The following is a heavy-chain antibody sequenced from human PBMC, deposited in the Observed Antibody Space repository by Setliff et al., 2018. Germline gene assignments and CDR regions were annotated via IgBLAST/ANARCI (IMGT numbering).Heavy chain of an antibody. V-gene: IGHV1-18*01. CDR2: ISAYNGNT. Sequence: ASVKVSCKASGYTFTSYGISWVRQAPGQGLEWMGWISAYNGNTNYAQKLQGRVTMTTDTSTSTAYMELRSLRSDDTAVYYCARDLVGYCSGGSCYDWDYWGQGTLV. D-gene: IGHD2-15*01. CDR3: ARDLVGYCSGGSCYDWDY. CDR1: GYTFTSYG. J-gene: IGHJ4*02.